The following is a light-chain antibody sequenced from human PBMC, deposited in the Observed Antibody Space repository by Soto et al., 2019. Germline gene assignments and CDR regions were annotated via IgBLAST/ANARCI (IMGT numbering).Light chain of an antibody. CDR1: SSNIGAGYD. J-gene: IGLJ1*01. V-gene: IGLV1-40*01. CDR2: GNS. Sequence: QSVLTQPPSVSGAPGKRVTISCTGSSSNIGAGYDVHWYQHIPGTAPKLLIYGNSNRPSGVPDRFSGSKYGTLASLAITGLQAEDEADYYCQSYDSSLTGYVFGTGTKLTVL. CDR3: QSYDSSLTGYV.